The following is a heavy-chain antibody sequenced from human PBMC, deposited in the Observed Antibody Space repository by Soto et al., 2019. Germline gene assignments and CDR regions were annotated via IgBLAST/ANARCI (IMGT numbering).Heavy chain of an antibody. J-gene: IGHJ4*02. CDR1: CGSISSYY. CDR3: ARGIDYGDLDY. D-gene: IGHD4-17*01. V-gene: IGHV4-59*01. CDR2: IYYSGST. Sequence: PSETLSLTCTVSCGSISSYYWSWIRQPPGKGLEWIGYIYYSGSTNYNPSLKSRVTISVDTSKNQFSLKLSSVTAADTAVYYCARGIDYGDLDYWGQGTLVTVSS.